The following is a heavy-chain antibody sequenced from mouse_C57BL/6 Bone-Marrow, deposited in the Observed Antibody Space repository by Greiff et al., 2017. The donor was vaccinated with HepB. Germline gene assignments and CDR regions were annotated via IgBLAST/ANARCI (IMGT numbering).Heavy chain of an antibody. V-gene: IGHV5-6*02. CDR3: ARRRQLRMDY. CDR2: ISSGGSYT. CDR1: GFTFSSYG. Sequence: EVKLMESGGDLVKPGGSLKLSCAASGFTFSSYGMSWVRQTPDKRLEWVATISSGGSYTYYPDSVKGRFTISRDNAKNTLYLQMCSLKSEDTAMYYCARRRQLRMDYWGQGTSVTVSS. J-gene: IGHJ4*01. D-gene: IGHD3-2*02.